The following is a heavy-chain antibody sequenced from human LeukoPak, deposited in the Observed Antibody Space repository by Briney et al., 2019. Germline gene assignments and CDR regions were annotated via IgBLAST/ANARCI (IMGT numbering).Heavy chain of an antibody. CDR3: IVFGDSNH. CDR2: IHTSGDT. CDR1: GFPFSSYW. V-gene: IGHV3-53*01. Sequence: GGSLRLSCVASGFPFSSYWMTWVRQAPGKGLEWVSAIHTSGDTCYADSVKGRFTISRDTSKNTLYLQINSLRVEDTAVYYCIVFGDSNHWGQGTLVTVSS. D-gene: IGHD4-17*01. J-gene: IGHJ5*02.